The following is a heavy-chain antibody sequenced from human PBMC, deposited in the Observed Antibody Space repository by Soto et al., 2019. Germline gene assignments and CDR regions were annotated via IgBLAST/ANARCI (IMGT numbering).Heavy chain of an antibody. D-gene: IGHD2-21*02. V-gene: IGHV3-7*03. CDR2: IPQDGVDG. CDR3: ARDHLILPAHDFFYGSDV. CDR1: GFIFSMYS. J-gene: IGHJ6*02. Sequence: VGSLRLSCEVSGFIFSMYSMSWVRQTPGKGLEWVAKIPQDGVDGHYADAVKGRFTISRDNGKNSLYLQMNNLRAEDTAVYYCARDHLILPAHDFFYGSDVWGRGATVTVSS.